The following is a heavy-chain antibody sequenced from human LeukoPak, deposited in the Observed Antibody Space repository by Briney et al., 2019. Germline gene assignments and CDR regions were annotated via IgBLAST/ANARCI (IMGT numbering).Heavy chain of an antibody. V-gene: IGHV3-74*01. Sequence: GGSLRLSRAASGFTLSSYWMHWVRQAPGKGLVWVSRINNDGSTTNYADSVKGRFTISRDNAKNTLYLQMNSLRAEDTAVYYCARDGAIVVGAFDIWGQGTMVTVSS. CDR2: INNDGSTT. J-gene: IGHJ3*02. CDR1: GFTLSSYW. D-gene: IGHD3-22*01. CDR3: ARDGAIVVGAFDI.